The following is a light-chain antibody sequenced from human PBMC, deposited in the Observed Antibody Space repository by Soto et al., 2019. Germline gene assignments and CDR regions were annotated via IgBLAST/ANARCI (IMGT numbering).Light chain of an antibody. CDR3: SSYTSSSALV. Sequence: QSALTQPASVSGSPGQSITISCTGTSSDVGGYDYVSCYQHHPGKVPKLIIYEVSKRPSGISHRFSGSKSGNTASLTISGLQAEDEADYYCSSYTSSSALVFGGGTKVPS. V-gene: IGLV2-14*01. CDR2: EVS. CDR1: SSDVGGYDY. J-gene: IGLJ2*01.